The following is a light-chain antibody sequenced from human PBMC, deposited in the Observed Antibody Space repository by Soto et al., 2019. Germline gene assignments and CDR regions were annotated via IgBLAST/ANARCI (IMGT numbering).Light chain of an antibody. CDR2: DAS. Sequence: IQMTQSPSTLSASVGDRATITCLASQSISSWLAWYQQKPGKAPKLLIYDASSLESGVTSRFSGSGSGTEFTLTISSLQPDDFATYYCQQYNSYSGTFGQGTKVDIK. CDR1: QSISSW. V-gene: IGKV1-5*01. CDR3: QQYNSYSGT. J-gene: IGKJ1*01.